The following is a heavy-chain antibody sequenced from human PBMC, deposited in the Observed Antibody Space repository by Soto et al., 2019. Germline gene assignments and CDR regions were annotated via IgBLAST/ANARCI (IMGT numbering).Heavy chain of an antibody. CDR1: GGSISSYY. CDR2: IYYSGST. CDR3: ASLGTNRYWYFDL. D-gene: IGHD1-7*01. V-gene: IGHV4-59*01. Sequence: QVQLQESGPGLVKPSETLSLTCTVSGGSISSYYWSWIRQPPGKGLEWIGYIYYSGSTNYNPSLKERVNHIVDTSKNQFPLKASPVAAADPAVDYCASLGTNRYWYFDLWGRGTLVTVSS. J-gene: IGHJ2*01.